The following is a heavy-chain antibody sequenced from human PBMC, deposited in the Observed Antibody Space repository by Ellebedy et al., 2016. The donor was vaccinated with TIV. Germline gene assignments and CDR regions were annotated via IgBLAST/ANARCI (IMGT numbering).Heavy chain of an antibody. V-gene: IGHV3-23*01. CDR3: AKGRGGGSDSSAPRYYFDY. J-gene: IGHJ4*02. Sequence: PGGSLRLSCAASGFSFNSYAMSWVRQAPGKGLEWVSNISNTGSRTYYADSVEGRFIISRDNSKRTLFLQMTSLRAEDTALYYCAKGRGGGSDSSAPRYYFDYWGLGTLVTVSS. D-gene: IGHD3-22*01. CDR2: ISNTGSRT. CDR1: GFSFNSYA.